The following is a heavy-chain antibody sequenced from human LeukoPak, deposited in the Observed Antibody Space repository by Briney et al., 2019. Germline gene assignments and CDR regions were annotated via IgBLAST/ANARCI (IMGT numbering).Heavy chain of an antibody. CDR1: GGTFSSYT. J-gene: IGHJ3*02. Sequence: SVKVSCKASGGTFSSYTTSWVRQAPGQGLEWMGRIIPILGIANYAQKFQGRVTITADKSTSTAYMELSSLRSEDTAVYYCARGMGVVVPAAFIWGQGTMVTVS. V-gene: IGHV1-69*02. CDR2: IIPILGIA. CDR3: ARGMGVVVPAAFI. D-gene: IGHD2-2*01.